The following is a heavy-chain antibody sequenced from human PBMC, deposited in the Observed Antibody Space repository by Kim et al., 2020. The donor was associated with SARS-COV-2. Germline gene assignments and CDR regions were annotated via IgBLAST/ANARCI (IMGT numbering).Heavy chain of an antibody. J-gene: IGHJ6*02. CDR1: GGSISSYY. V-gene: IGHV4-59*01. Sequence: SETLSLTCTVSGGSISSYYWSWIRQPPGKGLEWIGYIYYSGSTNYNPSLKSRVTISVDTSKNQFSLKLSSVTAADTAVYYCARGNGSGSYFYYYYGMDVWDQGTTVTVSS. D-gene: IGHD3-10*01. CDR3: ARGNGSGSYFYYYYGMDV. CDR2: IYYSGST.